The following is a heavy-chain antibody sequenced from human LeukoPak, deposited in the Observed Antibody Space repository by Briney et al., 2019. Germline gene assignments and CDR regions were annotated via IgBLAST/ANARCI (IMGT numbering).Heavy chain of an antibody. V-gene: IGHV3-74*01. CDR3: ARAPPGTYGMDV. Sequence: GGSLRLSCAASGFTFSSYWMHWVRQAPGKGLVWVSRINSDGSSTSYADSVKGRFTISRDNAKNTLYLQMNSLRAEDTAVYFCARAPPGTYGMDVWGQGTTVTVSS. CDR1: GFTFSSYW. J-gene: IGHJ6*02. CDR2: INSDGSST.